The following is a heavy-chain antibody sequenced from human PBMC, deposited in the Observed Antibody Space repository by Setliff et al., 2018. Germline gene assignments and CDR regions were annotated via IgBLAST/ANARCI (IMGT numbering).Heavy chain of an antibody. CDR1: GGTFSSYA. CDR3: ARHVLGQQLVYNWFDP. V-gene: IGHV1-69*06. Sequence: SVKVSCKASGGTFSSYAISWVRQAPGQGLEWMGRIIPIFGTANYAQKFQGRVTITADKSTSTAYMELRSLRSDDTAVYYCARHVLGQQLVYNWFDPWGQGTLVTVSS. J-gene: IGHJ5*02. CDR2: IIPIFGTA. D-gene: IGHD6-13*01.